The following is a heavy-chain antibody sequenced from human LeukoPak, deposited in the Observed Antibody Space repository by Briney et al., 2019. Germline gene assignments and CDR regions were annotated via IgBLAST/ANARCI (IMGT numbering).Heavy chain of an antibody. CDR3: ARTSNWNYVSFDY. V-gene: IGHV1-69*13. J-gene: IGHJ4*02. CDR2: IIPIFGTA. Sequence: SVKVSCKASGYTFTGYYMHWVRQAPGQGLEWMGGIIPIFGTANYAQKFQGRVTITADESTSTAYMELSSLRSEDTAVYYCARTSNWNYVSFDYWGQGTLVTVSS. D-gene: IGHD1-7*01. CDR1: GYTFTGYY.